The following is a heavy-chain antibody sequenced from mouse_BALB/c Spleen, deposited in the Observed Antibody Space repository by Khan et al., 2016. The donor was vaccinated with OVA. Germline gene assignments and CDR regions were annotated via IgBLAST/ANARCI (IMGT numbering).Heavy chain of an antibody. J-gene: IGHJ3*01. CDR3: APVDSHYVSFAY. CDR2: IYPFNGDT. CDR1: GYTFTSYV. V-gene: IGHV1S136*01. D-gene: IGHD2-5*01. Sequence: EVELVESGPEMVKPGASVKMSCKASGYTFTSYVMHWVKQKPGQGLEWIGYIYPFNGDTKYNEKFKDKATLTSDKSSSTAYMELSSLTSEDSAVYFCAPVDSHYVSFAYWGQGTLVTVSA.